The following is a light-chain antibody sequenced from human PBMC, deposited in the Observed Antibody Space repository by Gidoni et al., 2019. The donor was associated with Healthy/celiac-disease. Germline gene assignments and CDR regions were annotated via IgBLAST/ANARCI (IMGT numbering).Light chain of an antibody. V-gene: IGKV1-39*01. CDR3: QQSYSTRVT. Sequence: IPMTQSPSSLSASVGDRVTITGRASQSICSYLNWYQQKPGKAPKLLIYAASSLQSGVPSRFSGSGSGTDFTLSISSLQPEDFATYYCQQSYSTRVTFGGGTKVEIK. CDR1: QSICSY. CDR2: AAS. J-gene: IGKJ4*01.